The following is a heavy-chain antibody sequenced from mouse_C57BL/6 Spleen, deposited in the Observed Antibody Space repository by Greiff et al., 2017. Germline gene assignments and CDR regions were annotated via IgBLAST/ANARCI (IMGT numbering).Heavy chain of an antibody. CDR3: ARDRIKGWTGYFDV. CDR1: GFTFSSYA. D-gene: IGHD1-3*01. CDR2: ISDGGSYT. J-gene: IGHJ1*01. V-gene: IGHV5-4*01. Sequence: VQLQQSGGGLVKPGGSLKLSCAASGFTFSSYAMSWVRQTPEKRLEWVATISDGGSYTYYPDNVKGRFTISRDNAKNNLYLQMSHLKSENTAMYYCARDRIKGWTGYFDVWGPGTTVTVSS.